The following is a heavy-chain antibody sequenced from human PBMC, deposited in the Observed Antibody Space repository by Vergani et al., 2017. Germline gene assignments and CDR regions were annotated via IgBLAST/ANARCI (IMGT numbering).Heavy chain of an antibody. CDR2: VDPEDGET. CDR1: GYTFTDHY. CDR3: ATPKSVTTDGMEV. Sequence: EVQLVQSGAEVKKPGATMKISCKVSGYTFTDHYMHWVKPAPGKGLEWMGLVDPEDGETIYAEKFKGRVTIAADTSTDTAHLELSSLRSEDTAVYYCATPKSVTTDGMEVWGQGTTVIVSS. J-gene: IGHJ6*02. V-gene: IGHV1-69-2*01. D-gene: IGHD4-17*01.